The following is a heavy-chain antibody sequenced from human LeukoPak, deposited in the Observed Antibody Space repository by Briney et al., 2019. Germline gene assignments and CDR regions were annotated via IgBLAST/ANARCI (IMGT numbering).Heavy chain of an antibody. J-gene: IGHJ4*02. V-gene: IGHV3-23*01. Sequence: GGSLRLSCAASGFTFSSYGMHWVRQAPGKGLEWVSAISGSGDNTYSADSVKGRFTISRDNSKNTLYLQMNSLRAEDTAIYYCAKDRIRSTYLFDCWGQGTLVTVSS. CDR1: GFTFSSYG. CDR2: ISGSGDNT. CDR3: AKDRIRSTYLFDC. D-gene: IGHD2-2*01.